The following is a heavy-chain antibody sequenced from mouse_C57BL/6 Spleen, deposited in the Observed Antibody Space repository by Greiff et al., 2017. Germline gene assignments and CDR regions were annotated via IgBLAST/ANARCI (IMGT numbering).Heavy chain of an antibody. CDR3: AKNSPNVLSGLAY. CDR2: IWRGGST. D-gene: IGHD1-1*02. V-gene: IGHV2-5*01. J-gene: IGHJ3*01. Sequence: VQLQQSGPGLVQPSQSLSITCTVSGFSLTSYGVHWVRQSPGKGLEWLGVIWRGGSTDYNAAFMSRLSITKDNSKSQVFFKMNSLQADDTAIYYCAKNSPNVLSGLAYWGQGTLVTVSA. CDR1: GFSLTSYG.